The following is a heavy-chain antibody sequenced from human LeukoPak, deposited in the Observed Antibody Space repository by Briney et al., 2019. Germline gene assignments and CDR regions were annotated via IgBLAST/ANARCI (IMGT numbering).Heavy chain of an antibody. CDR2: IYSGGST. CDR1: GFTVSSNY. V-gene: IGHV3-53*01. Sequence: GGSLRLSCAASGFTVSSNYMSWVRQAPGKGLEWVSVIYSGGSTYYADSVKGRFTISRDNSKNTLYLQMNSLRAEDTAVYYCAREGAQYYYGSGSYTYTSNWGQGTLVTVSS. CDR3: AREGAQYYYGSGSYTYTSN. J-gene: IGHJ4*02. D-gene: IGHD3-10*01.